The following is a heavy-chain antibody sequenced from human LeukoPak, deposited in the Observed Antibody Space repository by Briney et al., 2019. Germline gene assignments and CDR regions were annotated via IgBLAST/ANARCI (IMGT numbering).Heavy chain of an antibody. D-gene: IGHD4-17*01. CDR3: TTPEGVDYGDHSFEFDY. CDR1: GFTFSGSA. J-gene: IGHJ4*02. Sequence: PGGSLKLSCAASGFTFSGSAMQWVRQASGKGLEWVGRIRSKANSYATAYAASVKGRFTISRDDSKNTAHLQMNSLKTEDTAVYYCTTPEGVDYGDHSFEFDYWGQGTLVTVSS. V-gene: IGHV3-73*01. CDR2: IRSKANSYAT.